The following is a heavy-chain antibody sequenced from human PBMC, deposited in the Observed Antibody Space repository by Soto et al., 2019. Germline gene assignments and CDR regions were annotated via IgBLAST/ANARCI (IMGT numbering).Heavy chain of an antibody. D-gene: IGHD1-1*01. V-gene: IGHV4-59*01. Sequence: QVQLQESGPGLVKPSETLSLTCSVSGVSISSYYWSWIRQPPGKGLEWLGYVYYSGSTNYNPSLKGRVTISVDTSRNQFSLRLNSVTAADTAVYYCAREAYNTDAFDIWGHGTVVNVSS. J-gene: IGHJ3*02. CDR1: GVSISSYY. CDR2: VYYSGST. CDR3: AREAYNTDAFDI.